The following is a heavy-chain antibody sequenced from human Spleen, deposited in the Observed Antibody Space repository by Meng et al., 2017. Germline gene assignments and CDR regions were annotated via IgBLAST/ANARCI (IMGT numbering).Heavy chain of an antibody. CDR1: GFTFSSYA. V-gene: IGHV3-23*01. J-gene: IGHJ4*02. D-gene: IGHD3-10*01. Sequence: ETLSLTCAASGFTFSSYAMSWVRQAPGKGLEWVSSITTGGASTYYADSVKGRFTISRDNSKNTLDLQMNSLRAEDTAVYYCARAVVLWFGELIADYFDYWGQGTLVTVSS. CDR2: ITTGGAST. CDR3: ARAVVLWFGELIADYFDY.